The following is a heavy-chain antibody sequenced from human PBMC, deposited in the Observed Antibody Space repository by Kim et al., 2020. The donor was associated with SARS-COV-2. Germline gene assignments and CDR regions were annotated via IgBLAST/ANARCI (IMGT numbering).Heavy chain of an antibody. Sequence: DYAVSMKSRLTINPDTSKNQFSLQLNSATPEDTAVYYCARAGGPGYLIDDWGQGTRVTVSS. D-gene: IGHD2-21*01. V-gene: IGHV6-1*01. J-gene: IGHJ4*02. CDR3: ARAGGPGYLIDD.